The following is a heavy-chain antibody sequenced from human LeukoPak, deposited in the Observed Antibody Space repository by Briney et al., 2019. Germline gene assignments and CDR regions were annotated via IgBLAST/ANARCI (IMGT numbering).Heavy chain of an antibody. D-gene: IGHD6-13*01. CDR1: GFTFSSYA. Sequence: GGSLRLSCAASGFTFSSYAMHWVRQAPGKGLEWVAVISYDGSNKYYADSVKGRFTISRDNSKNTLYLQMNSLRAEDTAVYYCARDPTPLAATAGVWSQGTTVTVSS. CDR2: ISYDGSNK. J-gene: IGHJ6*02. CDR3: ARDPTPLAATAGV. V-gene: IGHV3-30*04.